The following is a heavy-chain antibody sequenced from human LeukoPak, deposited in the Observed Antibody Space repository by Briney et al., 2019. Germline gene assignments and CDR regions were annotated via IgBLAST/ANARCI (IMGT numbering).Heavy chain of an antibody. V-gene: IGHV3-23*01. D-gene: IGHD4-17*01. CDR1: GLTFSTYA. Sequence: GGSLRLSCAASGLTFSTYAINWVRQAPGKGLEWVSAISGSGGSTYYADSVKGRFTLSRDSSKNTLYLQMNSLRAEDTAVYYCAQNYYGDPNYYYGMDVWGQGTTVTVSS. CDR2: ISGSGGST. J-gene: IGHJ6*02. CDR3: AQNYYGDPNYYYGMDV.